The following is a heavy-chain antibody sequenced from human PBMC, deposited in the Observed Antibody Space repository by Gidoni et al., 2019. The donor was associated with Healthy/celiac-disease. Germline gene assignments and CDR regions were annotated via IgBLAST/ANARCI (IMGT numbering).Heavy chain of an antibody. D-gene: IGHD1-26*01. Sequence: EVQLVESGGGLVQPGRSLRLSCTASGFTFGDYAMSWFGQAPGKGLEWVGFIRSKSYGGTTEYAASVKGRFTISRDDSKSIAYLQMNSLKTEDTAVYYCTRDKGGSYYVNYYYGMDVWGQGTTVTVSS. CDR3: TRDKGGSYYVNYYYGMDV. CDR1: GFTFGDYA. CDR2: IRSKSYGGTT. J-gene: IGHJ6*02. V-gene: IGHV3-49*03.